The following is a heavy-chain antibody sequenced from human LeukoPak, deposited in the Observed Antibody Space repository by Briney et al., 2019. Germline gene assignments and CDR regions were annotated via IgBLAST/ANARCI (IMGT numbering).Heavy chain of an antibody. Sequence: ASVKVSCKASGYTFSNYAFSWVRQAPGQGLEWMGWISAYNGNTNYAQKFQGRVTMTTDTSTSTAYTELRSLRSDDTAVFYCARAGRVQLWLSYFDYWGQGTLVTVSS. V-gene: IGHV1-18*01. J-gene: IGHJ4*02. CDR1: GYTFSNYA. CDR3: ARAGRVQLWLSYFDY. CDR2: ISAYNGNT. D-gene: IGHD5-18*01.